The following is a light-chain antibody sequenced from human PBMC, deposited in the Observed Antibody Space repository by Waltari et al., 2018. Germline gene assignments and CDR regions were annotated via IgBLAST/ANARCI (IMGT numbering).Light chain of an antibody. V-gene: IGLV2-8*01. CDR2: AVS. CDR3: SSFAGSSQML. J-gene: IGLJ2*01. Sequence: QSALTKPPSASGSPGQSVTIPCTGTSSDVGGFDYVSWYQQHPGKVPRLMIYAVSKRPSGVPDRFSGSKSGNTASLTVSGLQVEDEADYYCSSFAGSSQMLFGGGTKLTVL. CDR1: SSDVGGFDY.